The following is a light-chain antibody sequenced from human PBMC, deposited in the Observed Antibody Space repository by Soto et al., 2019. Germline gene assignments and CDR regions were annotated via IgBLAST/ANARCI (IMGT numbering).Light chain of an antibody. CDR2: GAS. J-gene: IGKJ2*01. CDR1: QSVSSSY. V-gene: IGKV3-20*01. Sequence: EIVLTQSPGTLSLSPGERATLSCRASQSVSSSYLAWYQQKPGQAPRLLIYGASSRATGIPDRCSGSGSGTDFTLNISTLEPEDFAVYYCQQYGSSPYTCGQATKLEIK. CDR3: QQYGSSPYT.